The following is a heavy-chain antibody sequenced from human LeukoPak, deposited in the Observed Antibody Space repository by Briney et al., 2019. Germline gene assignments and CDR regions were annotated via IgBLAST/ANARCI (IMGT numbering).Heavy chain of an antibody. CDR3: AVSSSWYVGYYYYGMDV. Sequence: SETLSLTCTVSGGPVSSYYWSWIRQPPGKGLEWIGYIYYSGSTNYNPSLKSRVTISVDTSKNQFSLKLSSVTAADTAVYYCAVSSSWYVGYYYYGMDVWGQGTTVTVSS. CDR2: IYYSGST. D-gene: IGHD6-13*01. J-gene: IGHJ6*02. CDR1: GGPVSSYY. V-gene: IGHV4-59*02.